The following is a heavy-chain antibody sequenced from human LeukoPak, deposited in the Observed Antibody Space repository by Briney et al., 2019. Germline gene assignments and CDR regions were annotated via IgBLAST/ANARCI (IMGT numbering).Heavy chain of an antibody. J-gene: IGHJ4*02. CDR1: GGSISSYY. V-gene: IGHV4-59*01. CDR3: ARADSSGYYVLDY. Sequence: SETLSLTCTVSGGSISSYYWSWIRQPPGKGLERIGYIYYSGSTNYNPSLKSRVTISVDTSKNQFSLKLSSVTAADTAVYYCARADSSGYYVLDYWGQGTLVTVSS. CDR2: IYYSGST. D-gene: IGHD3-22*01.